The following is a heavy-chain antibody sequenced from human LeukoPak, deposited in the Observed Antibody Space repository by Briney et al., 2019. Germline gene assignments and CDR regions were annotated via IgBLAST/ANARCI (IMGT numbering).Heavy chain of an antibody. CDR2: IYYSGST. V-gene: IGHV4-39*01. Sequence: ASQTLSLTCTVSGGLISSSSYYWGWIRPPPGKGLEWIGSIYYSGSTYYNPSLKSRSTISVDTSKNQRSLKLSSVTAADKAVCYCDILRYCSGGSCHRDDAFDIWGQGTMVTVSS. CDR1: GGLISSSSYY. CDR3: DILRYCSGGSCHRDDAFDI. D-gene: IGHD2-15*01. J-gene: IGHJ3*02.